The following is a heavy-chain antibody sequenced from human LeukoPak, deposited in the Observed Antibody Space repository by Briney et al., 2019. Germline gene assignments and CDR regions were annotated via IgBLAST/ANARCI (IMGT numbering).Heavy chain of an antibody. D-gene: IGHD2-15*01. Sequence: ASVKVSCKASEYSFTSDYMHWVRQAPGQGLEWMGIINPSDGATGYAQKFQGRVTLTRDTSTSTVYMELSVLRSQDTAVYYCAICSGGSCFYHDYWGQGTLVTVSS. V-gene: IGHV1-46*03. J-gene: IGHJ4*02. CDR1: EYSFTSDY. CDR2: INPSDGAT. CDR3: AICSGGSCFYHDY.